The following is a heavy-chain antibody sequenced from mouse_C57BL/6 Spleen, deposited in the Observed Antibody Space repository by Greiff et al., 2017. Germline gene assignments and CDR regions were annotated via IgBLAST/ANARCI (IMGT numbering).Heavy chain of an antibody. Sequence: EVQLQQSGPELVKPGASVKIPCKASGYTFTDYNMDWVKQSHGRSLEWIGDINPNNGGTIYNQKFKGKATLTVDKPSSTAYMELRSLTSEDTAVYYCARNDYGRSYDWGQGTTLTVS. CDR3: ARNDYGRSYD. V-gene: IGHV1-18*01. J-gene: IGHJ2*01. CDR2: INPNNGGT. CDR1: GYTFTDYN. D-gene: IGHD1-1*01.